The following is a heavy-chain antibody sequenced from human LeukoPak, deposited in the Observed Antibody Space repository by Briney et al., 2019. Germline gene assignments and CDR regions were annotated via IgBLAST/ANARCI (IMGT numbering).Heavy chain of an antibody. V-gene: IGHV3-53*01. J-gene: IGHJ4*02. D-gene: IGHD3-10*01. CDR1: GFTVSSNY. CDR3: ARDFRARRYGSGSYSVY. Sequence: PGGSLRLSCAASGFTVSSNYMSWVRQAPGKGLEWVSVIYSGGSTYYADSVKGRFTISRDNSKNTLYLQMNRLRAEDTAVYYCARDFRARRYGSGSYSVYWGQGTLVTVSS. CDR2: IYSGGST.